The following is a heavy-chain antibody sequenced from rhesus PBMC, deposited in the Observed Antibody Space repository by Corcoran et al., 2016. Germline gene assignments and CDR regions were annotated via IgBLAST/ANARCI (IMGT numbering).Heavy chain of an antibody. CDR3: ARHPHTVTTPLFDY. CDR1: GGTISSSY. CDR2: IYGSGSST. V-gene: IGHV4-169*01. J-gene: IGHJ4*01. Sequence: QLQLQESGPGLVKPSETPSVTCAVSGGTISSSYWCGTRQAQGKGLEWIGYIYGSGSSTNYNPSLKSRVTLSVDTSKNQLSLKLSSGTAADTAVYYCARHPHTVTTPLFDYWGQGVLVTVSS. D-gene: IGHD4-23*01.